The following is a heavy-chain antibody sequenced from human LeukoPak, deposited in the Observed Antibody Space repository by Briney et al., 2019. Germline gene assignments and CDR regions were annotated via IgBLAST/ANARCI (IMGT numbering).Heavy chain of an antibody. CDR1: GFSVSRNY. D-gene: IGHD2-15*01. CDR2: ILYDEK. V-gene: IGHV3-30*03. J-gene: IGHJ4*02. CDR3: ARYCSGGCYSGVDY. Sequence: GGSLRLSCVASGFSVSRNYMGWVRQAPGRGLEWVALILYDEKYYADSVKGRFTISRDNSRNTLYLQMDSLRAEDTAMYYCARYCSGGCYSGVDYWGQGTLVTVPS.